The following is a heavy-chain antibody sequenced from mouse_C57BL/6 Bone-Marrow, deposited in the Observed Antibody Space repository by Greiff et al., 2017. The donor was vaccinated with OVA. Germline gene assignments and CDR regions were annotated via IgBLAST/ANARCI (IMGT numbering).Heavy chain of an antibody. Sequence: QLQQPGAELVKPGASVKLSCKASGYTFTSYWMHWVKQRPGRGLEWIGRIDPNSGGTKYNEKFKSKATLTVDKPSSTAYMQLSSLTSEDSAVYYCARRWLLRYYAMDYWGQGTSVTVSS. J-gene: IGHJ4*01. CDR1: GYTFTSYW. V-gene: IGHV1-72*01. CDR3: ARRWLLRYYAMDY. CDR2: IDPNSGGT. D-gene: IGHD2-3*01.